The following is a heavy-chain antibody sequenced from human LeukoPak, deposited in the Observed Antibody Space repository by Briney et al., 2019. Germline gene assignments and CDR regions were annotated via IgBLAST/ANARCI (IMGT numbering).Heavy chain of an antibody. J-gene: IGHJ2*01. D-gene: IGHD4-17*01. Sequence: SGTLSLTCAVSGGSISSSNWWSWVRQLPGKGLEWIGEIYHSGSTNYNPSLKSRVTISVDKSKNQFSLKLSSVTAADTAVYYCAREYGDYVYWYFDLWGRGTLVTVSS. CDR2: IYHSGST. V-gene: IGHV4-4*02. CDR3: AREYGDYVYWYFDL. CDR1: GGSISSSNW.